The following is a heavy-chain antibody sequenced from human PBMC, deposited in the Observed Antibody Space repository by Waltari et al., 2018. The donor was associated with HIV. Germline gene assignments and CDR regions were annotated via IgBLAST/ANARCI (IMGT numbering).Heavy chain of an antibody. V-gene: IGHV1-8*01. D-gene: IGHD4-17*01. J-gene: IGHJ3*02. CDR2: MNPNSGNT. CDR3: ASGAGLGGDYFDAFDI. Sequence: QVQLVQSGAEVKKPGASVKVSCKASGYTFTSYDINWVRQATGQGLEWMGWMNPNSGNTGYAQKFQGRVTMTRNTSISTAYMELSSLRSEDTAVYYCASGAGLGGDYFDAFDIWGQGTMVTVSS. CDR1: GYTFTSYD.